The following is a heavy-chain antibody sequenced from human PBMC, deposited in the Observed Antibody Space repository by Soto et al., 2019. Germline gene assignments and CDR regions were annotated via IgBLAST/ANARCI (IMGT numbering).Heavy chain of an antibody. D-gene: IGHD2-21*02. CDR3: ARAYCGGDCYLRYFDL. Sequence: QVQLQESGPGLVKPSETLSLTCTVSGGSISSYYWSWIRQPPGKGLEWIGYIYYSGSTNYNPSLKSRVTISVDTSKNQFSLKLSSVTAADTAVYYCARAYCGGDCYLRYFDLWGRGTLVTVSS. CDR1: GGSISSYY. CDR2: IYYSGST. J-gene: IGHJ2*01. V-gene: IGHV4-59*01.